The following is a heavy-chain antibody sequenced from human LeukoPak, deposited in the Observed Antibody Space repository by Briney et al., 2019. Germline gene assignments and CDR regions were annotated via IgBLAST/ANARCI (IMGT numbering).Heavy chain of an antibody. V-gene: IGHV3-48*03. CDR1: GFTFNTYA. Sequence: GGSLRLSCAASGFTFNTYAMKWARQAPGKGLEWVSYISTSGNTRYYADSVKGRFTISRDNAKNSLYLQMNSLRVEDTAVYYCARELSGTTSYYFDYWGQGTLVTVSS. J-gene: IGHJ4*02. CDR3: ARELSGTTSYYFDY. CDR2: ISTSGNTR. D-gene: IGHD1-7*01.